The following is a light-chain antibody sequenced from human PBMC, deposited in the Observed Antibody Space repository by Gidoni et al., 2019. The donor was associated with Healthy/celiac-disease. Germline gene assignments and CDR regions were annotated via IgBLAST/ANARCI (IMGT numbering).Light chain of an antibody. CDR3: QAWDSSTLV. Sequence: SYELTQPHSVSVSPGQTASITCSGDKLGDKYACWYQQKPGQSPVLVIYQDSKLPSGIPELFSGSNSWHTATLTISGTQAMDEADYYCQAWDSSTLVFGGGTKLTVL. J-gene: IGLJ2*01. V-gene: IGLV3-1*01. CDR1: KLGDKY. CDR2: QDS.